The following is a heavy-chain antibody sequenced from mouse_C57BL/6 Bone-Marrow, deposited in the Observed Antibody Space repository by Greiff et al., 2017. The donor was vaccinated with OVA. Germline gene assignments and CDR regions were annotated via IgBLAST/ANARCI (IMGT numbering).Heavy chain of an antibody. J-gene: IGHJ2*01. CDR2: IDPSDSET. D-gene: IGHD1-1*01. CDR1: GYTFTSYW. CDR3: ARITTVVEYYFDY. Sequence: QVQLKQPGAELVRPGSSVKLSCKASGYTFTSYWMHWVKQRPIQGLEWIGNIDPSDSETHYNQKFKDKATLTVDKSSSTAYMQLSSLTSEDSAVYYCARITTVVEYYFDYWGQGTTLTVSS. V-gene: IGHV1-52*01.